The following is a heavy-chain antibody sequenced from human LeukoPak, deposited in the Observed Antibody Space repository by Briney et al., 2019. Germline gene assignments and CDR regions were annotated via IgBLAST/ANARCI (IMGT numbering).Heavy chain of an antibody. CDR2: ISSSSYI. CDR3: ARDWGYYYYYGMDV. D-gene: IGHD3-16*01. Sequence: GGSLRLSCAASGFTFSSYSMNWVRQAPGKGLEWVSSISSSSYIYYADSVKGRFTISRDNAKNSLYLQMNSLRAEDTAVYYCARDWGYYYYYGMDVWGQGTTVTVSS. CDR1: GFTFSSYS. V-gene: IGHV3-21*01. J-gene: IGHJ6*02.